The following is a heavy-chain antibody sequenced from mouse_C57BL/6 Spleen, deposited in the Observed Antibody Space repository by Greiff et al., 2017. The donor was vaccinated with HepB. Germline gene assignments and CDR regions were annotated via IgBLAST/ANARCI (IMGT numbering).Heavy chain of an antibody. CDR3: ARSPPDYYDSRWYFDV. CDR2: INPSSGYT. Sequence: QVQLKESGAELARPGASVKMSCKASGYTFTSYTMHWVKQRPGQGLEWIGYINPSSGYTKYNQKFKDKATLTADKSSSTAYMQLSSLTSEDSAVYYCARSPPDYYDSRWYFDVWGTGTTVTVSS. CDR1: GYTFTSYT. V-gene: IGHV1-4*01. D-gene: IGHD1-1*01. J-gene: IGHJ1*03.